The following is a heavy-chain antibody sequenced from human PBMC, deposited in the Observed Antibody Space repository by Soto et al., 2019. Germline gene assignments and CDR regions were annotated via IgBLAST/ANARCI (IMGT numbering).Heavy chain of an antibody. D-gene: IGHD6-19*01. J-gene: IGHJ4*02. CDR3: ARPRIAVAGPFDY. Sequence: QLQLQESVPGLVKPSETLSLTCTVSGGSISSSSYYWGWIRQPPGKGLEWIGSIYYSGSTYYNPSLKSRVTISVDTSKNQFSLKLSSVTAADTAVYYCARPRIAVAGPFDYWGQGTLVTVSS. CDR2: IYYSGST. CDR1: GGSISSSSYY. V-gene: IGHV4-39*01.